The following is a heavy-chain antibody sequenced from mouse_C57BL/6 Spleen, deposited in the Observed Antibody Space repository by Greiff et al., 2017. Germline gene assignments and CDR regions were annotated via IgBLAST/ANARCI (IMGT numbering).Heavy chain of an antibody. CDR1: GFTFSDYG. V-gene: IGHV5-17*01. CDR3: ARDNWDDAMDY. D-gene: IGHD4-1*01. Sequence: ESGGGLVKPGGSLKLSCAASGFTFSDYGMHWVRQAPEKGLEWVAYISSGSSTIYYADTVKGRFTISRDNAKNTLFLQMTSLRSEDTAMYYCARDNWDDAMDYWGQGTSVTVSS. CDR2: ISSGSSTI. J-gene: IGHJ4*01.